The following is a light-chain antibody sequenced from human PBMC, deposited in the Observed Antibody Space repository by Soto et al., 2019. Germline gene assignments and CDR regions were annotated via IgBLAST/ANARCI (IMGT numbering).Light chain of an antibody. CDR1: QSISSN. J-gene: IGKJ5*01. V-gene: IGKV3-11*01. Sequence: EIVMTQSPATLSVSPGERATLSCRASQSISSNLVWYQQKPGQAPRLLIYDASNRATGIPARFSGSGSGTDFTLTISSLEPEDFAVHYCQQRSNWPPITFGQGTRLETK. CDR2: DAS. CDR3: QQRSNWPPIT.